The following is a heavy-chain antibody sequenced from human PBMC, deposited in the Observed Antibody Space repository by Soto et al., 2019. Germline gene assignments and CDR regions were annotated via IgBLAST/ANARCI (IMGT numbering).Heavy chain of an antibody. J-gene: IGHJ4*02. CDR2: IYYSGST. V-gene: IGHV4-39*01. CDR3: ASRQRGGWDFDY. D-gene: IGHD6-19*01. CDR1: GGSISSSSYY. Sequence: PSETLSLTCTVSGGSISSSSYYWGWIRQPPGKGLEWIGNIYYSGSTFYNPSLKSRVTISVDTSKSQFSLKLNSVTAADTAVYYCASRQRGGWDFDYWGRGTLVTVSS.